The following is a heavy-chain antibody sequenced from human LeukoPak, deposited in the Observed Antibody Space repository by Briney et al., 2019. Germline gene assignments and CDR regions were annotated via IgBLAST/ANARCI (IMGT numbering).Heavy chain of an antibody. CDR1: GLTLSDCY. Sequence: GESLRLSCAASGLTLSDCYMSWIRQAPGKGLECVAYIYPGGGVIYYAGSVKGRFTIFRDNTKNSLYLQMSSLRAEDTAIYYCARDYHNKGHDYWGPGTLVTVSS. D-gene: IGHD2/OR15-2a*01. CDR2: IYPGGGVI. V-gene: IGHV3-11*01. CDR3: ARDYHNKGHDY. J-gene: IGHJ4*02.